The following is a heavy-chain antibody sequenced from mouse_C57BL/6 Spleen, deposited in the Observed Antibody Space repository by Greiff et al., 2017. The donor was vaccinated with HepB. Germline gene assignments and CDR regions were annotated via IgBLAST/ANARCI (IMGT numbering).Heavy chain of an antibody. V-gene: IGHV1-50*01. CDR3: ARREQLRLPFDY. Sequence: QVQLQQPGAELVKPGASVKLSCKASGYTFTSYWMQWVKQRPGQGLEWIGEIDPSDSYTNYNQKFKGKATLTVDTSSSTAYMQLSSLTSEDSAVYYCARREQLRLPFDYWGQGTTLTVSS. J-gene: IGHJ2*01. D-gene: IGHD3-2*02. CDR2: IDPSDSYT. CDR1: GYTFTSYW.